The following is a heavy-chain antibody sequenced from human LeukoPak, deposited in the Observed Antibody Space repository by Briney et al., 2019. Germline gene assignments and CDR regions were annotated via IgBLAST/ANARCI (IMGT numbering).Heavy chain of an antibody. J-gene: IGHJ1*01. CDR1: GFTFSSYA. V-gene: IGHV3-23*01. CDR2: ISGSGGNT. D-gene: IGHD4-17*01. CDR3: AKSGTVTTPPEYFQH. Sequence: PGGSLRLSCAASGFTFSSYAMSWVRQAPEKGLEWVSTISGSGGNTYYADSVKGRFTISRDNSKNTLYLQMNSLRAEDTAVYYCAKSGTVTTPPEYFQHWGQGTLVTVSS.